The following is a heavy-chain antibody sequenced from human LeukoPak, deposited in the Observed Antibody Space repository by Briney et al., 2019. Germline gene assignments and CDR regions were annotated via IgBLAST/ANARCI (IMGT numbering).Heavy chain of an antibody. Sequence: GGSLRLSCAASGFTFSSYEMNWVRQAPGKGLEWVSYISSSGSTIYYADSVKGRFTISRDNAKNSLYLQMKSLRAEDTAVYYCARRGRYGMDVWGQGTTVTVSS. CDR1: GFTFSSYE. D-gene: IGHD3-10*01. V-gene: IGHV3-48*03. CDR3: ARRGRYGMDV. CDR2: ISSSGSTI. J-gene: IGHJ6*02.